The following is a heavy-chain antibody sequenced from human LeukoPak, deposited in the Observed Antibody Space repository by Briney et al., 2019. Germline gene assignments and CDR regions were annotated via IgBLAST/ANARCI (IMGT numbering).Heavy chain of an antibody. J-gene: IGHJ4*02. D-gene: IGHD2-15*01. CDR1: GESFNGYF. Sequence: PSETLSLTCAVYGESFNGYFWSWIRQPPGKGPEWIGEINNSGSTNCNPSLKSRVTLSVDTSKNQFSLKLNSVTAADTALYYCARRPAATIDYWSQGTLVTVSA. V-gene: IGHV4-34*01. CDR2: INNSGST. CDR3: ARRPAATIDY.